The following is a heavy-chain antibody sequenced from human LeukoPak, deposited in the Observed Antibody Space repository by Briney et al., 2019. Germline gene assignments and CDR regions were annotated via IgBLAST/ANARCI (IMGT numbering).Heavy chain of an antibody. V-gene: IGHV3-30*03. Sequence: GRSLRLSCAASGFIFSSYGMHWVRQAPGKGLEWVAVISYDGSIEYYTDSVKGRFTISRDNSKNTLFLQMNSLGPEDTAAYYCARSTFGGIIVIGDYWGQGTLVTVSS. CDR1: GFIFSSYG. CDR2: ISYDGSIE. CDR3: ARSTFGGIIVIGDY. J-gene: IGHJ4*02. D-gene: IGHD3-16*02.